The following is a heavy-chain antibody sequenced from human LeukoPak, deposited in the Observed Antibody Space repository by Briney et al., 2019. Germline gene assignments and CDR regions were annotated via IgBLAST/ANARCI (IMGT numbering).Heavy chain of an antibody. CDR1: GFTFSSYA. J-gene: IGHJ3*02. CDR3: AKETSRGYSYGCNAFDI. Sequence: GGSLRLSCAASGFTFSSYAMSWVRQAPGKGLEWVSAISGSGGSTYYADSVKGRFTISRDNSKNTLYLQMNSLRAEDTAVYYCAKETSRGYSYGCNAFDIWGQGTMVTVSS. V-gene: IGHV3-23*01. CDR2: ISGSGGST. D-gene: IGHD5-18*01.